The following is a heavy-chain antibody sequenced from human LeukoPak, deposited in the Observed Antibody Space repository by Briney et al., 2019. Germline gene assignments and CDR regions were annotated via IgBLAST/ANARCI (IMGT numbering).Heavy chain of an antibody. CDR2: IKQDGSEK. CDR1: GFTFSSYW. V-gene: IGHV3-7*01. CDR3: ARDPYSSGRYIDY. D-gene: IGHD6-19*01. Sequence: GGSLRLSCAASGFTFSSYWMSWVRQAPGKGLEWVANIKQDGSEKYYVDSVKGRFTISRDNAKNSLYLQMNSLRAEDTAVYYCARDPYSSGRYIDYWGQGTLVAVSS. J-gene: IGHJ4*02.